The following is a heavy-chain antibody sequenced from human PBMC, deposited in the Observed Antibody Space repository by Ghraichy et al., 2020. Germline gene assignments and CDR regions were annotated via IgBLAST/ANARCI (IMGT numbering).Heavy chain of an antibody. V-gene: IGHV1-69*13. CDR1: GGTFSRYA. CDR3: ARSGASVAGLWNDY. J-gene: IGHJ4*02. Sequence: SVKVSCKVSGGTFSRYAISWVRQAPGQGLEWMGGITPIFGSANYAQKFKGRVTITADESTSTAYMEVSSLRSDDTAVYYCARSGASVAGLWNDYWGQGTLVTVSS. D-gene: IGHD6-19*01. CDR2: ITPIFGSA.